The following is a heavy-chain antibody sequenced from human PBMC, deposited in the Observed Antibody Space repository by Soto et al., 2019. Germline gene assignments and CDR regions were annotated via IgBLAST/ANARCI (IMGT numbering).Heavy chain of an antibody. CDR1: GNTFVTSN. CDR2: ISVDNGKT. V-gene: IGHV1-18*01. Sequence: GASVKVSCKAPGNTFVTSNIHWVRQAPGEGLEWMGWISVDNGKTNYAQNFQGRLTMTTDTSTTTAHMVLTTLTSDDTAVYYCATPGESSGYELSLWGQGAPVTVSS. CDR3: ATPGESSGYELSL. J-gene: IGHJ4*02. D-gene: IGHD5-12*01.